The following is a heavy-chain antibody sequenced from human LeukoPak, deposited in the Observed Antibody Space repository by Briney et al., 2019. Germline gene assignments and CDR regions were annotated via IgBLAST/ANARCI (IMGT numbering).Heavy chain of an antibody. CDR3: AKDMITFGEPRDFDY. CDR2: ISGSGGST. J-gene: IGHJ4*02. Sequence: PGGSLRLSCAASGFTFSSYAMSWVRQAPGKGLEWVSAISGSGGSTYYADSVKGRFTISRDNSKNTLYLQMNSPRAEDTAVYYCAKDMITFGEPRDFDYWGQGTLVTVSS. V-gene: IGHV3-23*01. D-gene: IGHD3-16*01. CDR1: GFTFSSYA.